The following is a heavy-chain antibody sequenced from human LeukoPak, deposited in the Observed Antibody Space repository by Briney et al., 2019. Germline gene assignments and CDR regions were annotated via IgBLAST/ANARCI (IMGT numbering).Heavy chain of an antibody. D-gene: IGHD6-19*01. CDR2: IYHSGNT. J-gene: IGHJ4*02. Sequence: PSGTLSLTCAVSGGSVSSSSWWTWVRQPPGKGLQWIGEIYHSGNTNYNPSLTSRVTISVDKSKNQFSLKVSSVTAADTAVYYCARWFSLRSSSGGWYSPNYFDSWGQGTLVTVSS. V-gene: IGHV4-4*02. CDR1: GGSVSSSSW. CDR3: ARWFSLRSSSGGWYSPNYFDS.